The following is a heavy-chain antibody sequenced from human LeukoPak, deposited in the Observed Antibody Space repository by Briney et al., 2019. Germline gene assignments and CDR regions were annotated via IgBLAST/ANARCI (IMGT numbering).Heavy chain of an antibody. D-gene: IGHD3-10*01. CDR3: ARVSGSGSYYNQNPPDY. V-gene: IGHV3-48*03. CDR1: GLTFSSYE. Sequence: GGSLRLSCAASGLTFSSYEMNWVRQAPGKGLEWVSYISSSGSTIYYADSVKGRFTISRDNAKNSLYLQMNSLRAEDTAVYYCARVSGSGSYYNQNPPDYWGQGTLVTVSS. J-gene: IGHJ4*02. CDR2: ISSSGSTI.